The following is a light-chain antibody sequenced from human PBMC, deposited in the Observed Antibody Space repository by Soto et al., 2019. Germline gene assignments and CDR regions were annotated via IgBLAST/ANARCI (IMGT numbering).Light chain of an antibody. CDR3: QQYGSSPPNLT. CDR2: GAS. V-gene: IGKV3-20*01. J-gene: IGKJ4*01. CDR1: QSVSSSY. Sequence: EIVLTQSPGTLSLSPGERATLSCRASQSVSSSYLAWYQQKPGQAPRLLIYGASSRATGIPDRFSGSGSGTDCPLTISRLEPEDFAVYYCQQYGSSPPNLTFGGGTKVEIK.